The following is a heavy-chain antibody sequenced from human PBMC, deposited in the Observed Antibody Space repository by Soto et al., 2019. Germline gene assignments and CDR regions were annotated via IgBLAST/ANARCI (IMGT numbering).Heavy chain of an antibody. J-gene: IGHJ6*02. CDR2: FKPTGGGST. D-gene: IGHD3-10*01. Sequence: ASVKVSCKPSGYTFSGYYVHWVRQDPGQGLEWMGVFKPTGGGSTSYAQRFQGRVTVTRDTSTSTVYMELGSLRFDDTAVYFCASDYGSGVEMDVWGQGTRVTVSS. CDR3: ASDYGSGVEMDV. V-gene: IGHV1-46*01. CDR1: GYTFSGYY.